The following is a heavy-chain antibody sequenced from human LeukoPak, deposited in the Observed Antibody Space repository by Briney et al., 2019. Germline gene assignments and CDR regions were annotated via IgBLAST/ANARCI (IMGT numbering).Heavy chain of an antibody. J-gene: IGHJ6*02. Sequence: PSETLSLTCAVYGGSFSGYYWSWIRQPPGKGLEWIGEINHSGSTNYNPSLKSRVTISVDTSKNQFSLKLSSVTAADTAVYYCAREVRKLLTYYYYGMDVWGQGTTVTVSS. CDR2: INHSGST. CDR3: AREVRKLLTYYYYGMDV. V-gene: IGHV4-34*01. CDR1: GGSFSGYY. D-gene: IGHD2-15*01.